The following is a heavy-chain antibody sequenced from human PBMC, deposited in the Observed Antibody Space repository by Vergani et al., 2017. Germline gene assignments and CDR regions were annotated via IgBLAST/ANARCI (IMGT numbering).Heavy chain of an antibody. CDR1: GFTFRSYA. J-gene: IGHJ4*02. Sequence: EVQLLESGGDLVQPGGSLRLSCAASGFTFRSYAMSWVRQAPGKGLEWVSSISGSGGSTYYADSVKGRFTFSRDNSKNMLYLQMNSLRADDTAVYYCAKDAGYSYGSEVDYWGQGTLVTVSS. V-gene: IGHV3-23*01. CDR3: AKDAGYSYGSEVDY. D-gene: IGHD5-18*01. CDR2: ISGSGGST.